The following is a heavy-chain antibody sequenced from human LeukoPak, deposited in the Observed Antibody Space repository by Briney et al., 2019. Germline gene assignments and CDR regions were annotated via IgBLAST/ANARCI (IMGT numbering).Heavy chain of an antibody. Sequence: PGGSLRLSCAASGFTFNKYAMSWVRRAPGKGLEWVSAISASGGNTYYTDSVKGRFTISRDNSKNTLYLQMNSLRAEDTAVYYCATGRLGELSFRRYFDYWGQGTLVTV. J-gene: IGHJ4*02. V-gene: IGHV3-23*01. CDR3: ATGRLGELSFRRYFDY. D-gene: IGHD3-16*02. CDR2: ISASGGNT. CDR1: GFTFNKYA.